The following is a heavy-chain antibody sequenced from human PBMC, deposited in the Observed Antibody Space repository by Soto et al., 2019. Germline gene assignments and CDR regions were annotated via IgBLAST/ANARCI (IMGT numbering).Heavy chain of an antibody. CDR2: IDPKNGGT. Sequence: QVQLVQSGTEVKKPGASVKVSCQASGYSISAYYIHWVRQAPGQGLEWMGWIDPKNGGTVSAQKFQGRLTKTRDTSISTVYMYLSGLTSDDTALYYCGRDDYGIFPYWGQGSLVTVSS. CDR1: GYSISAYY. V-gene: IGHV1-2*02. J-gene: IGHJ4*02. D-gene: IGHD3-10*01. CDR3: GRDDYGIFPY.